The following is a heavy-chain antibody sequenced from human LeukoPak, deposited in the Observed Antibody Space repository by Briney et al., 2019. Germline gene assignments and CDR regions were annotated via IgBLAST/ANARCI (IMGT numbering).Heavy chain of an antibody. CDR3: VRNTNDYGDY. D-gene: IGHD4-17*01. CDR2: ISSSGNTI. Sequence: HPGRSLRLSCAASGFTFSRYEMNWVRQAPGKGLEWVSYISSSGNTIYYADSVKGRLTVSRDNAKNSLYLDMNSLRAEDTAVYYCVRNTNDYGDYWGQGTLVTVSS. V-gene: IGHV3-48*03. CDR1: GFTFSRYE. J-gene: IGHJ4*02.